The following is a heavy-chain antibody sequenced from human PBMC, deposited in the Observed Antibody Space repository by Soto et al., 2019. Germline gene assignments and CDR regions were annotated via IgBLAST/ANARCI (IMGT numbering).Heavy chain of an antibody. CDR2: IKSKTDGGTT. CDR1: GFTFSNAW. D-gene: IGHD3-16*02. CDR3: TTSSPSYDYIWGSYRDY. J-gene: IGHJ4*02. V-gene: IGHV3-15*01. Sequence: GGSLILSCAASGFTFSNAWMSWVRQAPGKGLEWVGRIKSKTDGGTTDYAAPVKGRFTISRDDSKNTLYLQMNSLKTEDTAVYYCTTSSPSYDYIWGSYRDYWGQGTLVTVSS.